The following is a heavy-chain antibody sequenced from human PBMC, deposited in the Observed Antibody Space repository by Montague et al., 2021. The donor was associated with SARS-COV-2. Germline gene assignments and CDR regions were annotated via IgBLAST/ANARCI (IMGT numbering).Heavy chain of an antibody. CDR1: GGSFSGYY. D-gene: IGHD5-24*01. V-gene: IGHV4-34*01. Sequence: SETLSLTCAVYGGSFSGYYWSWIRQPPGKGLEWIGEINHSGSTNYNPSLKSRVTISADTSKNQFSLKQSSVTAADTAVYYCARRGYSYYYYGMDVWGQGTTVTVSS. J-gene: IGHJ6*02. CDR3: ARRGYSYYYYGMDV. CDR2: INHSGST.